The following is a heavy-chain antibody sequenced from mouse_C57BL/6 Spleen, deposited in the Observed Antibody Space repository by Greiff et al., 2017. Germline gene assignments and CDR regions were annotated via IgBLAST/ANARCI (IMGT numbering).Heavy chain of an antibody. CDR2: IYPGDGDT. Sequence: QVQLQQSGPELVKPGASVKISCKASGYAFSSSWMNWVKQRPGKGLEWIGRIYPGDGDTNYNGKFKGKATLTADKSSSTAYMQLSSLTSEDSAVYFCARRGYYGSSPAFDVWGTGTTVTVSS. CDR1: GYAFSSSW. CDR3: ARRGYYGSSPAFDV. D-gene: IGHD1-1*01. J-gene: IGHJ1*03. V-gene: IGHV1-82*01.